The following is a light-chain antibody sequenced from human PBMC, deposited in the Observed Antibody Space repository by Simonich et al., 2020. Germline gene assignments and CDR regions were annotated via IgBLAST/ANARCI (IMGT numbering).Light chain of an antibody. CDR1: QSVSSY. V-gene: IGKV3-11*01. J-gene: IGKJ5*01. CDR2: DAS. Sequence: EIVLTQSRATLSLSPGERPTLSCRASQSVSSYLAWYQQKPGQAPRLLLYDASNGANVIPARISGSGSGTDFTPTISSLEPEDFAVYYCQQRSNWITFGQGTRLEIK. CDR3: QQRSNWIT.